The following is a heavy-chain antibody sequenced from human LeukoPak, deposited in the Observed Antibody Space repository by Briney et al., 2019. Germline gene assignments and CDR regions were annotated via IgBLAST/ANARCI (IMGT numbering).Heavy chain of an antibody. CDR3: AREIYTGGFDY. CDR1: GFTFSSYA. J-gene: IGHJ4*02. V-gene: IGHV3-23*01. Sequence: PGGSLRLSCEASGFTFSSYAMTWVRQAPGSGLEWVSAISGSGGSTYYADSVRGRFTISRDNSKNALYLQMNSLRAEDTAVYYCAREIYTGGFDYWGQGTLVTVSS. CDR2: ISGSGGST. D-gene: IGHD4-23*01.